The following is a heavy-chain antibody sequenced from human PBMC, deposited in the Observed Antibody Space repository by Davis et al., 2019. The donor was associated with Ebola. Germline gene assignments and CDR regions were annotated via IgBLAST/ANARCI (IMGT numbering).Heavy chain of an antibody. V-gene: IGHV3-66*01. CDR1: GFTVSSNY. CDR2: IYSGGST. Sequence: GESLKISCAASGFTVSSNYMSWVRQAPGKVLEWVSVIYSGGSTYYADPVKGRFTISRDNSKNTLYLQMNSLRAEDTAVYYCARAPRGYSYGYPFPFGMDVWGQGTTVTVSS. CDR3: ARAPRGYSYGYPFPFGMDV. J-gene: IGHJ6*02. D-gene: IGHD5-18*01.